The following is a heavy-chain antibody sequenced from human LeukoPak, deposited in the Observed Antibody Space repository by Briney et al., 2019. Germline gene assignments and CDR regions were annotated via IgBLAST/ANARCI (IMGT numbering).Heavy chain of an antibody. CDR2: IYYSGST. CDR1: GCSISSYY. CDR3: ARHGSPGVVPAAARYGMDV. Sequence: SETLSLTCTVSGCSISSYYWSWIRQPPGKELEGIGYIYYSGSTNYNPSLKSRVTISVDTSKNQFSLKLSSVTAADTAVYYCARHGSPGVVPAAARYGMDVWGQGTTVTVSS. V-gene: IGHV4-59*08. D-gene: IGHD2-2*01. J-gene: IGHJ6*02.